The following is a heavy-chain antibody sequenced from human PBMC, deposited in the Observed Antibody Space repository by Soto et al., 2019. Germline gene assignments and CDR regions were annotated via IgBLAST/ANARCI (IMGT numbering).Heavy chain of an antibody. D-gene: IGHD3-3*01. V-gene: IGHV3-23*01. CDR2: ISGSGGST. CDR3: AKEGVSIFGVVTPVNGMDV. J-gene: IGHJ6*02. Sequence: PWGSLRLSCAASGFTFISYAISCVRQSPLKWREWVSAISGSGGSTYYADSVKGRFTISRDNSKNTLYLQMNSLRAEDTAVYYCAKEGVSIFGVVTPVNGMDVWGQGTTVTVSS. CDR1: GFTFISYA.